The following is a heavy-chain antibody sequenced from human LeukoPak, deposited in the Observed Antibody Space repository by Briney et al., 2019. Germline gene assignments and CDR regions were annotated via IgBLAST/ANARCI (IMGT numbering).Heavy chain of an antibody. J-gene: IGHJ4*02. CDR2: INSDGTST. CDR1: GFTFSSYW. CDR3: ARDSPIYSGSYFFDY. Sequence: GGSLRLSCAASGFTFSSYWMHWVRQAPGKGLVWVSRINSDGTSTNYADSVKGRFTISRDNAKNTLYLQMNSLRAEDTAVYYCARDSPIYSGSYFFDYWGQGTLVTV. D-gene: IGHD1-26*01. V-gene: IGHV3-74*01.